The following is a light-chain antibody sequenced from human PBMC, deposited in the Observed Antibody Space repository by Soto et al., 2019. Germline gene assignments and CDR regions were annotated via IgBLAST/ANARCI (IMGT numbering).Light chain of an antibody. Sequence: EIVLTQSPATLSLSPGERATLSCRASQSVSSYLAWYQQKPGQAPRLLIYDASHRATGIPARFSGSGSGTDFTLTISSLEPEDFAVYYCHQRSIWPPYTFGQGTKLEMK. CDR3: HQRSIWPPYT. CDR1: QSVSSY. V-gene: IGKV3-11*01. CDR2: DAS. J-gene: IGKJ2*01.